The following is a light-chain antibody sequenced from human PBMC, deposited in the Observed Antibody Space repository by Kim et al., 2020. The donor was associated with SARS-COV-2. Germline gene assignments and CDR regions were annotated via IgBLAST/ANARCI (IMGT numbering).Light chain of an antibody. J-gene: IGKJ2*03. CDR2: GAS. CDR1: QSVSSN. Sequence: SLSTGERATLSGRASQSVSSNLAWYQQKPGQAPRLLIYGASTRATGIPARFSGSGSGTEFTLTISSLQSEDFAVYYCQQYNNWPDSFGQGTKLEI. CDR3: QQYNNWPDS. V-gene: IGKV3-15*01.